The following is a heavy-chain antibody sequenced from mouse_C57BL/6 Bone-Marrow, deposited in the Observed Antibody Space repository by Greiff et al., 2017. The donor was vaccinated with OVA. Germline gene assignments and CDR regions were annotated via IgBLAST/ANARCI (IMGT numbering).Heavy chain of an antibody. J-gene: IGHJ4*01. CDR2: INPSSGYT. V-gene: IGHV1-4*01. CDR1: GYTFTSYT. Sequence: QVQLKESGAELARPGASVKMSCKASGYTFTSYTMHWVKQRPGQGLEWIGYINPSSGYTKYNQKFKDKATLTADKSSSTAYMQLSSLTSEDSAVYYCARKEFRFITTVVGAMDYWGQGTSVTVSS. CDR3: ARKEFRFITTVVGAMDY. D-gene: IGHD1-1*01.